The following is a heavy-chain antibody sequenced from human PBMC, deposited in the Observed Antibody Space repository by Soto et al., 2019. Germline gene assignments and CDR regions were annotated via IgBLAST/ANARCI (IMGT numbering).Heavy chain of an antibody. V-gene: IGHV1-46*01. CDR3: ARDLAAAAY. D-gene: IGHD6-13*01. J-gene: IGHJ4*02. CDR1: GYIFTNYY. Sequence: QVQLVQSGAEVKKPGASVKVSCKASGYIFTNYYIHWVRQAPGQGLEWMAIINPLPTSGSTNYAQKFQGRVTVTRDTSTSTVYMELSILRSEDTAIYYCARDLAAAAYWGQGTLVTVSS. CDR2: INPLPTSGST.